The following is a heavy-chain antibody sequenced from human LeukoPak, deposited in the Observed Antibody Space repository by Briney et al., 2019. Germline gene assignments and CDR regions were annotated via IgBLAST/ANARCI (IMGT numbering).Heavy chain of an antibody. D-gene: IGHD3-22*01. CDR2: IYSGGST. CDR1: GFTVSSNY. J-gene: IGHJ6*02. Sequence: GGSLRLSCAASGFTVSSNYMGWVRQAPGKGLEWVSVIYSGGSTYYADSVKGRFTISRDNSKNTLYLQMNSLRAEDTAVYYCARTRGYSYYYGMDVWGQGTTVTVSS. V-gene: IGHV3-66*01. CDR3: ARTRGYSYYYGMDV.